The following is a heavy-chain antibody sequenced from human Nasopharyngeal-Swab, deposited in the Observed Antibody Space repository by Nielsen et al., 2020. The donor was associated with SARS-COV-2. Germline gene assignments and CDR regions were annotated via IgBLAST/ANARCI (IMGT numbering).Heavy chain of an antibody. CDR2: IGTSGDT. Sequence: GGSLRLSCVASGFTFSTYDMHWVRQATGKGLEWVSSIGTSGDTYSPGSVKGRFTISRENAKNSLYLQMDRLRAGDTAVYYCARGGPTGYCTNGVCYMDYWGQGTRVTVSS. V-gene: IGHV3-13*01. D-gene: IGHD2-8*01. CDR1: GFTFSTYD. J-gene: IGHJ4*02. CDR3: ARGGPTGYCTNGVCYMDY.